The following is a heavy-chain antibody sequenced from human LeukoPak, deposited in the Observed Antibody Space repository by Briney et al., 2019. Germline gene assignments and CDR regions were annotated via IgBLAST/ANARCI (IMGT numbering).Heavy chain of an antibody. CDR3: ARELSGYSSGAVAFDI. J-gene: IGHJ3*02. CDR2: ISAYNGNT. Sequence: ASVEVSCKASGYTFTSYGISWVRQAPGQGLEWMGWISAYNGNTNYAQKLQGRVTMTTHTSTSTAYMELRSLRSDDTAVYYCARELSGYSSGAVAFDIWGQGTMVTVSS. CDR1: GYTFTSYG. D-gene: IGHD6-19*01. V-gene: IGHV1-18*01.